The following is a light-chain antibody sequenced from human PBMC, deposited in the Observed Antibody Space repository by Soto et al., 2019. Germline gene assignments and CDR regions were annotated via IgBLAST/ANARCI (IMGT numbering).Light chain of an antibody. J-gene: IGLJ2*01. V-gene: IGLV2-23*01. CDR2: EAI. CDR1: SSDVGSYNL. Sequence: QSALTQPASVSGSPGQSITISCTGTSSDVGSYNLVSWYQQHPGKAPKLMIYEAIKRPSGVSNRFSGSKSGNTASMTISGLQAEDEADYYCCSYALSATAVFGGGTKVTVL. CDR3: CSYALSATAV.